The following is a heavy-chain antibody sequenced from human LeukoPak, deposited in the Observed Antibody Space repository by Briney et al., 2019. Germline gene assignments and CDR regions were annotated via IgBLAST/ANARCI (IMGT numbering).Heavy chain of an antibody. CDR2: INPNSGGT. CDR1: GYTFTGYY. J-gene: IGHJ6*03. V-gene: IGHV1-2*02. Sequence: ASVKVSCKASGYTFTGYYMHWVRQAPGQGLAWMGWINPNSGGTNYAQKFQGRVTLTRDTSISTASISLSRLRSDDTPVYYCGSWNLERQKFLYMDVWGKRTTVPVSS. CDR3: GSWNLERQKFLYMDV. D-gene: IGHD1-1*01.